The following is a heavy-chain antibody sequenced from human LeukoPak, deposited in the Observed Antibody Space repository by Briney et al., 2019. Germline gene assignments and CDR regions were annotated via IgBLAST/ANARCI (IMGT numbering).Heavy chain of an antibody. CDR3: ASDGERGFDY. J-gene: IGHJ4*02. Sequence: PGGSLRLSCAASAFTLSSNYMSWVRQAPGKGLEWVSVIYSGVSTYYPDSVKGRFTISRDNSKNTLYLQMNSVRAEDRAVYYGASDGERGFDYWGQGTLVTVSS. V-gene: IGHV3-66*01. CDR1: AFTLSSNY. CDR2: IYSGVST.